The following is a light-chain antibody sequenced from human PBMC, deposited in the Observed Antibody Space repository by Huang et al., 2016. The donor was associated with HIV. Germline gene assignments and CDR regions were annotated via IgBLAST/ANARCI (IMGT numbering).Light chain of an antibody. CDR3: QQYGSSSWT. V-gene: IGKV3-20*01. CDR2: GAS. Sequence: EIVLTQSPGTLSLSPGERATLSCRASQSISGSYLAWYLQKPGQAPRLLIYGASSRATGIPDRFSGSGSGTDFTLTISRLESEDFAVYYCQQYGSSSWTFGQGTKVEIK. CDR1: QSISGSY. J-gene: IGKJ1*01.